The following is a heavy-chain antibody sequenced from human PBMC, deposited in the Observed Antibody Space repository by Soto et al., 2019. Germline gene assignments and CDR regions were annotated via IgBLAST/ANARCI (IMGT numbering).Heavy chain of an antibody. CDR1: GFTFSSYA. V-gene: IGHV3-23*01. Sequence: PGGSLRLSCAASGFTFSSYAMSWVRQASGKGLEWVSAISGSGGSTYYADSVKGRFTISRDNSKKTLYLQMNSLRAEDTAVYYCEKDPYYDSSGYCDYWGQGTLVTVSS. D-gene: IGHD3-22*01. J-gene: IGHJ4*02. CDR2: ISGSGGST. CDR3: EKDPYYDSSGYCDY.